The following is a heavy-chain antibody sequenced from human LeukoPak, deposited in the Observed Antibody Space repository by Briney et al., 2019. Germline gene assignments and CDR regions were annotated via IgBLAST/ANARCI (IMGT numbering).Heavy chain of an antibody. CDR1: GFTFSSYE. V-gene: IGHV3-48*03. CDR3: ARERGYYDNSGYLPTTYFQH. D-gene: IGHD3-22*01. CDR2: ISSSGSTI. Sequence: QTGGSLRLSCAASGFTFSSYEMNWVRQAPGKGLEWVSYISSSGSTIYYADSVKGRFTISRDNAKSSLFLQLNSLRAEDTAVYYCARERGYYDNSGYLPTTYFQHWGQGTLVTVSS. J-gene: IGHJ1*01.